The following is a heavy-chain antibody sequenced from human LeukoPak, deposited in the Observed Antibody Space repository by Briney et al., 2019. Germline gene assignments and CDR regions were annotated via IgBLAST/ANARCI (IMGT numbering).Heavy chain of an antibody. J-gene: IGHJ6*02. Sequence: ASVKVSCKASGYTFTSYGISWVRQAPGQGLEWMGWISAYNGNTNYAQKLQGRVTMTTDTSMSTAYMELRSLRSDDTAVYYCARVDPLGVRFLEWFADYYYGMDVWGQGTTVTVSS. V-gene: IGHV1-18*01. CDR2: ISAYNGNT. CDR3: ARVDPLGVRFLEWFADYYYGMDV. D-gene: IGHD3-3*01. CDR1: GYTFTSYG.